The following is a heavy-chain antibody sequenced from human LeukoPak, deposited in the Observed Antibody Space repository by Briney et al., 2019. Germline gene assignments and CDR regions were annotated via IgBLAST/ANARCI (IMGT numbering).Heavy chain of an antibody. V-gene: IGHV4-59*01. Sequence: PSETLSLTCTVSGGSISSYYWSWIRQPPGKGLEWIGYIYYSGSTNYNPSLKRRVTISVDTSKNQFSLKLSSVTAADTAVYYCARERIAAAGTNYYYGMDVWGQGTTVTVSS. D-gene: IGHD6-13*01. J-gene: IGHJ6*02. CDR1: GGSISSYY. CDR3: ARERIAAAGTNYYYGMDV. CDR2: IYYSGST.